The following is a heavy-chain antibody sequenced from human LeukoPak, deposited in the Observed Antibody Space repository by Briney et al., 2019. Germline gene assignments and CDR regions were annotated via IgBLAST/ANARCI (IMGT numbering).Heavy chain of an antibody. CDR2: IIPIFGTA. V-gene: IGHV1-69*06. Sequence: ASVKVSCKASGGTFSSYAISRVRQAPGQGLEWRGGIIPIFGTAHSAPKFQGRVTSTAAKSTSKAYMERSSLRSEDTAVYYCALGVEGPFDYWGQGTLVSVSS. J-gene: IGHJ4*02. D-gene: IGHD2-15*01. CDR3: ALGVEGPFDY. CDR1: GGTFSSYA.